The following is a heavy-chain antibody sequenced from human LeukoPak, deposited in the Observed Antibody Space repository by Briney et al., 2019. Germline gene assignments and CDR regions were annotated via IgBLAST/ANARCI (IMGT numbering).Heavy chain of an antibody. V-gene: IGHV3-74*01. CDR2: INSDGSST. CDR3: AKQSPYDFWSGYLGYYYGMDV. D-gene: IGHD3-3*01. J-gene: IGHJ6*02. Sequence: GGSLRLSCAASGFTFSSYWMHWVRQAPGKGLVWVSRINSDGSSTSYADSVKGRFTISRDNSKNTLYLQMNSLRAEDTAVYYCAKQSPYDFWSGYLGYYYGMDVWGQGTTVTVSS. CDR1: GFTFSSYW.